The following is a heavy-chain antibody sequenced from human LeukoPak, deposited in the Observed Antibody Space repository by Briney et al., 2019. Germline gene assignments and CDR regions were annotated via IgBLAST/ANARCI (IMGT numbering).Heavy chain of an antibody. J-gene: IGHJ3*02. CDR3: TRTNRNYDAFDI. V-gene: IGHV3-48*03. D-gene: IGHD1-14*01. CDR2: ISGSGSTI. Sequence: GGSLRLSCAASGFPFSSYELSWVRRAPGKGLEWVSYISGSGSTIYYADSVKGRFTISRDNADNSLYLQMNSLRAEDTAVYYCTRTNRNYDAFDIWGQGTMVTVSS. CDR1: GFPFSSYE.